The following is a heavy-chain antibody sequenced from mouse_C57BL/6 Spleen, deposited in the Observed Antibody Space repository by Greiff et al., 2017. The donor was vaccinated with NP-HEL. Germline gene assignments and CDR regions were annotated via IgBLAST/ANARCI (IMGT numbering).Heavy chain of an antibody. Sequence: QVRLQQSGAELVKPGASVKGSCKASGYTFTSYGRHGGKQRPGQGLEWIGRILPSDSDTNYNQKFKGKATLTVDKSSSTAYMQLSSLTSEDSAVYYCAIAVYGLYAMDYWGQGTSVTVSS. J-gene: IGHJ4*01. CDR1: GYTFTSYG. D-gene: IGHD1-1*02. V-gene: IGHV1-74*01. CDR2: ILPSDSDT. CDR3: AIAVYGLYAMDY.